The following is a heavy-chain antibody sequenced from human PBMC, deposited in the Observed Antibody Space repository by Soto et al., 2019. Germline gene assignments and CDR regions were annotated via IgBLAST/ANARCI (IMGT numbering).Heavy chain of an antibody. Sequence: ASVKVSCKASREAFPNCYIRCLRQAPGQGLEWMGIINPSGGSTTYPQKFQGRVTMTRDTSTSTVHMELITLRSEDTAVYYCARSQVGRPLDVWGPGTTVTVPS. CDR2: INPSGGST. CDR1: REAFPNCY. CDR3: ARSQVGRPLDV. J-gene: IGHJ6*02. D-gene: IGHD1-26*01. V-gene: IGHV1-46*01.